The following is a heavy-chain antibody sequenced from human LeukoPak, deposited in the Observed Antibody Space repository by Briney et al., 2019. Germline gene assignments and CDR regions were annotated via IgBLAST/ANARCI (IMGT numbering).Heavy chain of an antibody. V-gene: IGHV4-61*02. Sequence: SETLSLTCTVSGGSVSGGSYYWSWIRQPAGKGLEWIGRIYTSGSTNYNPSLKSRVTISVDTSKNQFSLKLSSVTAADTAVYYCASGYYYRGDYWGQGTLVTVSS. D-gene: IGHD3-22*01. CDR1: GGSVSGGSYY. CDR3: ASGYYYRGDY. J-gene: IGHJ4*02. CDR2: IYTSGST.